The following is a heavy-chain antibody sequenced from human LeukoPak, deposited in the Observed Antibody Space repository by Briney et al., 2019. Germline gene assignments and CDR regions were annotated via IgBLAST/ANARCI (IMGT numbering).Heavy chain of an antibody. CDR2: ISYSGST. D-gene: IGHD6-13*01. J-gene: IGHJ4*02. CDR3: ARHGSSYSLDC. V-gene: IGHV4-59*08. Sequence: SETLSLTCTVSGGSINGYYWSWIRQPPGKGLEWIDYISYSGSTNYNPSLKSRVTISVDTSKNQFSLRLSSVTAADTAVYYCARHGSSYSLDCWGQGTLVTVSS. CDR1: GGSINGYY.